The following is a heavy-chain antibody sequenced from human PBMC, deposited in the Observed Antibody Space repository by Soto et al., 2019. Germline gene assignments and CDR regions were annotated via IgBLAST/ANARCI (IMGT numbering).Heavy chain of an antibody. CDR3: TTAPRAYYYGMDV. CDR1: GFTFSNAW. J-gene: IGHJ6*02. D-gene: IGHD1-26*01. Sequence: GGSLRLSCAASGFTFSNAWMNWVRQAPGKGLEWVGRIKSKTDGGTTDYAAPVKGRFTISRDDSKNTLYLQMNSLKTEDTAVYYCTTAPRAYYYGMDVWGQGTTVTVSS. V-gene: IGHV3-15*07. CDR2: IKSKTDGGTT.